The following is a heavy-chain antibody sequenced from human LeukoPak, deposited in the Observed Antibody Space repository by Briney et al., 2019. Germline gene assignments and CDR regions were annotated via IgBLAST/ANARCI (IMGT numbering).Heavy chain of an antibody. CDR1: GFTFSSYA. V-gene: IGHV3-23*01. CDR2: ISGSGGST. J-gene: IGHJ3*02. CDR3: AKRAACSGGSCYRAFDI. Sequence: GGSLRLSCAASGFTFSSYAMSWVRQAPGKGLEWVSAISGSGGSTYYADSVKGRFTISRDNPKNTLYLQMNSLRAEDTAVYYCAKRAACSGGSCYRAFDIWGQGTMVTVSS. D-gene: IGHD2-15*01.